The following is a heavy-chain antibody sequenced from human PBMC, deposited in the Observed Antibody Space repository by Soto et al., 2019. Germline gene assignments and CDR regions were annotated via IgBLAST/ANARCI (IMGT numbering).Heavy chain of an antibody. CDR2: IYYSGST. J-gene: IGHJ6*02. CDR3: ARDSWEQRSYYYGMDV. CDR1: GGSISSGGYY. D-gene: IGHD1-26*01. Sequence: PSETLSLTCTVSGGSISSGGYYWSWIRQHPGKGLEWIGYIYYSGSTYYNPSLKSRVTISVDTSKNQFSLKLSSVTAADTAVYYCARDSWEQRSYYYGMDVWGQGTTVTVSS. V-gene: IGHV4-31*03.